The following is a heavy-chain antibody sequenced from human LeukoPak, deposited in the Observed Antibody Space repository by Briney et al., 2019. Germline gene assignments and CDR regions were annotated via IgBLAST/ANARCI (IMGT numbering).Heavy chain of an antibody. CDR3: ARALKGQYSSSWYGAPPPLGMDV. CDR1: GFNFDDDG. J-gene: IGHJ6*02. Sequence: GGSLRLSCAASGFNFDDDGMSWVRQAPGKGLEWVSGINWDGGSTGYADSVKGRFTISRDNAKNSLYLQMDSLRVEDTALYHCARALKGQYSSSWYGAPPPLGMDVWGQGTTVTVSS. V-gene: IGHV3-20*01. D-gene: IGHD6-13*01. CDR2: INWDGGST.